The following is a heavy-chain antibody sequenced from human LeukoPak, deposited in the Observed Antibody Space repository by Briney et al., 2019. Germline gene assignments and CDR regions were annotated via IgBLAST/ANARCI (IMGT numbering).Heavy chain of an antibody. D-gene: IGHD4-17*01. CDR1: GFTFSGYW. V-gene: IGHV3-74*01. CDR3: ARDTGWYFDL. CDR2: ITSDGSST. Sequence: GGSLRLSCAASGFTFSGYWMHWVRHAPGKGLVWVSRITSDGSSTSYADSVKGRFTISRDNAKNTLYLQMISLRAEDTAVYYCARDTGWYFDLWGRGTLATVSS. J-gene: IGHJ2*01.